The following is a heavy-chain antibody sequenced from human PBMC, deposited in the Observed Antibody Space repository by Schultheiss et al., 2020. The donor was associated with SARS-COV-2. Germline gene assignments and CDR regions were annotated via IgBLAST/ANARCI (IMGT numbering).Heavy chain of an antibody. D-gene: IGHD3-10*01. V-gene: IGHV4-59*06. CDR2: IYYSGST. Sequence: SETLSLTCSVSGGSIRSYYWSWIRQPPGKGLEWIGSIYYSGSTYYNPSLKSRVTISVDTSKNQFSLKLSSVTAADTAVYYCASSNYGSGSYSFYFDYWGQGTLDTVS. CDR3: ASSNYGSGSYSFYFDY. CDR1: GGSIRSYY. J-gene: IGHJ4*02.